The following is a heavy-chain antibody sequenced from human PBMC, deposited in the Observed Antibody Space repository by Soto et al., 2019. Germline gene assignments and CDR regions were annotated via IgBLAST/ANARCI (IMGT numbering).Heavy chain of an antibody. D-gene: IGHD6-19*01. J-gene: IGHJ5*02. V-gene: IGHV4-59*01. CDR1: GGSISSYY. Sequence: PSETLSLTCTFSGGSISSYYWSWIRQPPGKGLEWIGYIYYSGSTNYNPSLKSRVTISVDTSKNQFSLKLSSVTAADTAVYYCAREERYSSGWDKIHNWFDPWGQGTLVTVSS. CDR2: IYYSGST. CDR3: AREERYSSGWDKIHNWFDP.